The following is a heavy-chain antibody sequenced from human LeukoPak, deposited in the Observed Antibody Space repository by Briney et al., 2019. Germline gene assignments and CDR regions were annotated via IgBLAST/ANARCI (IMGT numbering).Heavy chain of an antibody. Sequence: PSETLSLTCTVSGGSISSYYWSWIRQPPGKGLEWIGYIYYSGSTNYNPSLKSRVTISVDTSKNQFSLKLSSVTAADTAVYCCNAYYYDSSGYYPFDYWGQGTLVTVSS. J-gene: IGHJ4*02. V-gene: IGHV4-59*01. CDR3: NAYYYDSSGYYPFDY. CDR2: IYYSGST. CDR1: GGSISSYY. D-gene: IGHD3-22*01.